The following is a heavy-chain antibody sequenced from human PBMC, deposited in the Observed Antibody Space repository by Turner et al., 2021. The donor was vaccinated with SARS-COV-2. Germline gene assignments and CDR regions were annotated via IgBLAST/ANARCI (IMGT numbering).Heavy chain of an antibody. CDR2: HYYRGST. CDR1: GASISSYY. Sequence: QVLLQASGPGLVKPSETLSLTCTVSGASISSYYWAWIRQPTGKRLEWIGYHYYRGSTNYNPSLKSRVTISVDTSKNQFYLKLTSVNAADTAVYFCARELTNNWFDPWGQGTLVTVSS. CDR3: ARELTNNWFDP. D-gene: IGHD3-10*01. V-gene: IGHV4-59*01. J-gene: IGHJ5*02.